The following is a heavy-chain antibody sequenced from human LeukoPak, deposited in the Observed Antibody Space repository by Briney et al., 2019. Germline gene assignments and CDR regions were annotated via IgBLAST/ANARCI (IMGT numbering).Heavy chain of an antibody. Sequence: GGSLRLSCAASGFSFGEYSMTWVRQAPGKGLEWVSYIRSDSSAIYYADSVKGRFTISRDNAKKSLYLQMNSLRAEDTAVYYCASREGYYYDSSGIALGIWGQGTLVTVSS. CDR2: IRSDSSAI. V-gene: IGHV3-48*01. CDR1: GFSFGEYS. CDR3: ASREGYYYDSSGIALGI. J-gene: IGHJ4*02. D-gene: IGHD3-22*01.